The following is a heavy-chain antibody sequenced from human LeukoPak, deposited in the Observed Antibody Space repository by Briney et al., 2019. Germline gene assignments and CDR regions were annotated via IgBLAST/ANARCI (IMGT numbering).Heavy chain of an antibody. CDR1: GYTLTDYY. V-gene: IGHV1-2*06. J-gene: IGHJ5*02. CDR3: ARELVVVVAATRGWFDP. CDR2: INPNSGGT. D-gene: IGHD2-15*01. Sequence: GASVKVSCKASGYTLTDYYMHWVRQAPGQGLEWMGRINPNSGGTNYAQKFQGRVTMTRDTSISTVYMELSSLRSEDTAVYYCARELVVVVAATRGWFDPWGQGTLVTVSS.